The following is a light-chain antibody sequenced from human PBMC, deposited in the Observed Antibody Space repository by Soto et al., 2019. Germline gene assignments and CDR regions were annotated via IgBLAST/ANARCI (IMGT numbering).Light chain of an antibody. V-gene: IGKV3-11*01. CDR2: DAS. Sequence: EIVLTQSPATLSLSPGERATLSCRASQSVSTYLAWYQQKPGQAPRLLIYDASKRATGIPVRFSGSGSGTDXTXXXXXXEPEDFGVYYCQQRSNWPPTWTFGQGTKVDIK. J-gene: IGKJ1*01. CDR3: QQRSNWPPTWT. CDR1: QSVSTY.